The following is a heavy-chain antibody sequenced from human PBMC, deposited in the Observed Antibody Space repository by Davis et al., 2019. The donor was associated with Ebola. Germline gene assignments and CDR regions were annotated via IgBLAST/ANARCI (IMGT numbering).Heavy chain of an antibody. CDR3: ARGYVSVVLSPVGAFDI. J-gene: IGHJ3*02. V-gene: IGHV1-2*02. D-gene: IGHD3-10*01. Sequence: ASVKVSCKASGYTFTGYYMHWVRQAPGQGLEWMGWINPNSGGTNYAQKFQDRVTMTTETSTSTAHMELRSLRVDDSAVYYCARGYVSVVLSPVGAFDIWGQGTVVTVSS. CDR2: INPNSGGT. CDR1: GYTFTGYY.